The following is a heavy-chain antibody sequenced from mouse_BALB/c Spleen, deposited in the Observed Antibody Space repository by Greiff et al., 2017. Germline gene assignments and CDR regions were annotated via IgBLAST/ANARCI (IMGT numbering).Heavy chain of an antibody. CDR1: GDSITSGY. J-gene: IGHJ4*01. CDR2: ISYSGST. D-gene: IGHD2-4*01. CDR3: ASYDYDGGRGYAMDY. V-gene: IGHV3-8*02. Sequence: VQLKESGPSLVKPSQTLSLTCSVTGDSITSGYWNWIRKFPGNKLEYMGYISYSGSTYYNPSLKSRISITRDTSKNQYYLQLNSVTTEDTATYYCASYDYDGGRGYAMDYWGQGTSVTVSS.